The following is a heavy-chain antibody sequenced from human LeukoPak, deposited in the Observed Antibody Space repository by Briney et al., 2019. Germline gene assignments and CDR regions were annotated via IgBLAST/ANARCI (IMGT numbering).Heavy chain of an antibody. J-gene: IGHJ5*02. V-gene: IGHV3-33*01. CDR1: GFTFSSYG. CDR3: ARGPYDSSGYYSEGSWFDP. D-gene: IGHD3-22*01. Sequence: PGGSLRLSCAASGFTFSSYGMHWVRQAPGKGLEWVAVIWYDGSNKYYADSVKGRFTISRDNSKNTLYLQMNSLRAEDTAVYYCARGPYDSSGYYSEGSWFDPWGQGTLVTVSS. CDR2: IWYDGSNK.